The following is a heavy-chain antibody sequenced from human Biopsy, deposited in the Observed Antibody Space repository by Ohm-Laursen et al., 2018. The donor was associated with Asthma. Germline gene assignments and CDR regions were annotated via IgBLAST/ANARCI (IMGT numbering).Heavy chain of an antibody. Sequence: SDTLSLTCTVSGGSISSGGYYWSWIRQHPGKGLEWIGYIYYSGSTYYNPSLKSRVTISVDTSKNQFSLKLSSVTAADTAVYYCARFRPDQTGYGDYYYYGMDVWGQGTTVTVSS. CDR3: ARFRPDQTGYGDYYYYGMDV. J-gene: IGHJ6*02. V-gene: IGHV4-31*03. CDR1: GGSISSGGYY. D-gene: IGHD4-17*01. CDR2: IYYSGST.